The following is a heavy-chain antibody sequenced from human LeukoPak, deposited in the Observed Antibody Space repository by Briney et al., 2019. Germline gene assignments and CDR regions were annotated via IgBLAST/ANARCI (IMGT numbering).Heavy chain of an antibody. D-gene: IGHD6-13*01. J-gene: IGHJ6*02. V-gene: IGHV1-24*01. CDR1: GYTLTELS. CDR3: ARDLPRAAAGVAYYYYGMDV. CDR2: FDPEDGET. Sequence: ASVKVSCKVSGYTLTELSMHWVRQAPGKGLEWMGGFDPEDGETIYAQKFQGRVTMTEDTSTDTAYMELSSLRSEDTAVYYCARDLPRAAAGVAYYYYGMDVWGQGTTVTVSS.